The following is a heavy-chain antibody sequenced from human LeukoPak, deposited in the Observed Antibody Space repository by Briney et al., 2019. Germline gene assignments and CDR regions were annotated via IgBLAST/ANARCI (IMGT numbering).Heavy chain of an antibody. J-gene: IGHJ4*02. D-gene: IGHD6-19*01. CDR1: GGSFSGYY. V-gene: IGHV4-34*01. CDR2: INHSGST. Sequence: PSETLSLTCAVYGGSFSGYYWSWIRQPPGKGLEWIGEINHSGSTNYNPSLKSRVTISVDTPKNQFSLKLSSVTAADTAVYYCAREPRYSSGWYRRGAFFDYWGQGTLVTVSS. CDR3: AREPRYSSGWYRRGAFFDY.